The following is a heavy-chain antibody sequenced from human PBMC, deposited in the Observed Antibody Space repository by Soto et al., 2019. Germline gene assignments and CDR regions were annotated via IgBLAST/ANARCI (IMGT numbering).Heavy chain of an antibody. V-gene: IGHV1-46*01. Sequence: GASVKVSCKASGYTLIMYYIHWVRQAPGQGLEWMGLINPSGGSTTYAQKFQGRVTMTRDTSTSTVYMDLSSLRSEDTAVYYCARSPYSSGYYYAIDYWGQGTQVTVSS. D-gene: IGHD3-22*01. CDR2: INPSGGST. CDR1: GYTLIMYY. CDR3: ARSPYSSGYYYAIDY. J-gene: IGHJ4*02.